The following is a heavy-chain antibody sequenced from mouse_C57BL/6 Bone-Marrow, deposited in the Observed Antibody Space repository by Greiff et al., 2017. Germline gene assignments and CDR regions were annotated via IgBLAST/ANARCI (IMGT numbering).Heavy chain of an antibody. Sequence: QVQLQQPGAELVKPGASVKLSCKASGYTFTSYWMHWVKQRPGRGLEWIGRIDPNSGGTKYNEKFKCKATLTVDKPSSTAYMQLSSLTSEGSAVYYCARSGYIRGWYFDVWGTGTTVTVSS. CDR3: ARSGYIRGWYFDV. CDR1: GYTFTSYW. J-gene: IGHJ1*03. CDR2: IDPNSGGT. V-gene: IGHV1-72*01. D-gene: IGHD1-3*01.